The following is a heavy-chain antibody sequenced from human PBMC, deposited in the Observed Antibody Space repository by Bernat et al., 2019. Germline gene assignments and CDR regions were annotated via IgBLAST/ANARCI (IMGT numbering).Heavy chain of an antibody. CDR2: ISGGGENT. J-gene: IGHJ4*02. CDR1: GFTFSNYG. CDR3: AIEPPHYDFWIGSDY. D-gene: IGHD3-3*01. Sequence: EVQLVESGGGSVEPGGSLRLSCAASGFTFSNYGMIWVRQAPRKGPEWVSTISGGGENTHYADSVKGRFTISRDDSKNTLFLHMNSLRAEDTALYYCAIEPPHYDFWIGSDYWGQGTLVTVSS. V-gene: IGHV3-23*04.